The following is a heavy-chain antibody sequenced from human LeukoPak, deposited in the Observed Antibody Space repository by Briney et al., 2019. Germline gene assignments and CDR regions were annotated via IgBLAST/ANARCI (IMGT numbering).Heavy chain of an antibody. J-gene: IGHJ4*02. CDR3: AREFALSYDSSGYYYDY. D-gene: IGHD3-22*01. Sequence: SETLSLTCTVSGGSISSYYWSWIRQPPGKGLEWIGYIYYSGSTNYNPSLKSRVTISVDTSKNQFSLKLSSVTAADTAVYYCAREFALSYDSSGYYYDYWGQGTLVTVSS. CDR2: IYYSGST. V-gene: IGHV4-59*01. CDR1: GGSISSYY.